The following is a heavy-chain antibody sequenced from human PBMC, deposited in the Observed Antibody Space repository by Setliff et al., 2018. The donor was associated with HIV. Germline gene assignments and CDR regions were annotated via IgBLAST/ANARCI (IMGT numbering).Heavy chain of an antibody. V-gene: IGHV4-34*01. CDR2: INHSGST. D-gene: IGHD5-12*01. CDR1: GGSFSGYY. J-gene: IGHJ4*02. Sequence: SETLSLTCAVYGGSFSGYYWSWIRQPPGKGLEWIGEINHSGSTNYNMSLWSRVTISLDASRNQFSLELISVTAADTAVYYCARRGWNGYTAFDCWGQGTLVTVSS. CDR3: ARRGWNGYTAFDC.